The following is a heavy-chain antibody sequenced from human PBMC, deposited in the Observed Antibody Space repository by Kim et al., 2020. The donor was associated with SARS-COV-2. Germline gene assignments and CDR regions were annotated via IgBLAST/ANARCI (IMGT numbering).Heavy chain of an antibody. CDR2: IIPIFGTA. CDR3: ARDLTYYDSTRKRASDKDNWFDP. J-gene: IGHJ5*02. Sequence: SVKVSCKASGGTFSSYAISWVRQAPGQGLEWMGGIIPIFGTANYAQKFHGRVTITADESTSTAYMELSSLRSEDTAVYYCARDLTYYDSTRKRASDKDNWFDPWGQGTLVTVSS. D-gene: IGHD3-22*01. CDR1: GGTFSSYA. V-gene: IGHV1-69*13.